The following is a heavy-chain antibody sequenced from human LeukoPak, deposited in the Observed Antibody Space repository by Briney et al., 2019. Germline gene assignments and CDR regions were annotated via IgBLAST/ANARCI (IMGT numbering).Heavy chain of an antibody. Sequence: SETLSLTCNVSGGSISSYYWSWIRQPPGKGLEWIGYIYSYSGSSNYNPPLKSRVTISVDTSKNQFSLKLSSVTAADTAVYYCARHSETYYFYWGQGTLVTVSS. CDR3: ARHSETYYFY. CDR2: IYSYSGSS. V-gene: IGHV4-59*08. CDR1: GGSISSYY. J-gene: IGHJ4*02. D-gene: IGHD1-26*01.